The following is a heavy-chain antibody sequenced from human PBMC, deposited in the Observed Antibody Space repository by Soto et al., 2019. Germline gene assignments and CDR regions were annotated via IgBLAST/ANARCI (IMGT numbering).Heavy chain of an antibody. J-gene: IGHJ4*02. CDR1: GFPFSSLW. D-gene: IGHD3-10*01. V-gene: IGHV3-7*01. CDR2: IKHDGSDQ. Sequence: EVQLVESGGGLVLPGGSLRLSCAASGFPFSSLWMSWVRQAPGKGLEWVANIKHDGSDQYYVESVKGRFTISRDTARNSLSLQMNSLRGDDTAVYYCTRDGGSYYFDFWGQGTLVTVSA. CDR3: TRDGGSYYFDF.